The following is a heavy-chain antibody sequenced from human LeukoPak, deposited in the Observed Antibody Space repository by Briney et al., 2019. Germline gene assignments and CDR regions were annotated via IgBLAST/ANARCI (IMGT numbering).Heavy chain of an antibody. Sequence: QPGGSLRLSCAASGFTFSNYWMTWVRQAPGKGLQWVANIKEDGSQTYYVDSVKGRFTISRDNAKNSLYLQMNSLRAEDTAVYYCARSGRGARVYMDVWGKGTTVTVSS. V-gene: IGHV3-7*01. CDR3: ARSGRGARVYMDV. J-gene: IGHJ6*03. CDR1: GFTFSNYW. CDR2: IKEDGSQT.